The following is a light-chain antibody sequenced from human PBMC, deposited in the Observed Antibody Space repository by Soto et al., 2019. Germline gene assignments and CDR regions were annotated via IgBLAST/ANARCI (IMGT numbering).Light chain of an antibody. CDR3: QQYGSSSWT. Sequence: EILFTQSLSTLSLPPGERATLSCRASQSVSSTYLAWYQQQPGQAPRLLIYGASNRATGIPDRFSGSGSGTDFTLTISRLEPEDFAVYYCQQYGSSSWTFGQGTKVDI. CDR1: QSVSSTY. V-gene: IGKV3-20*01. CDR2: GAS. J-gene: IGKJ1*01.